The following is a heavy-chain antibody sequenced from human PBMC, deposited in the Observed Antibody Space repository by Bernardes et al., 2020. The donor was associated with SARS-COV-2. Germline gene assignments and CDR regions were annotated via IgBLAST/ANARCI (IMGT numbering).Heavy chain of an antibody. J-gene: IGHJ4*02. CDR2: ISGSGGST. D-gene: IGHD5-12*01. CDR1: GFTFSSYA. CDR3: AKADYSVYDSPYFDY. Sequence: GGSLRLSCAASGFTFSSYAMSWVRQAPGKGLEWVSAISGSGGSTYYADSVKGRFTISRDNSKNTLYLQMNSLRAEDTAVYYCAKADYSVYDSPYFDYWGQGTLVTVSS. V-gene: IGHV3-23*01.